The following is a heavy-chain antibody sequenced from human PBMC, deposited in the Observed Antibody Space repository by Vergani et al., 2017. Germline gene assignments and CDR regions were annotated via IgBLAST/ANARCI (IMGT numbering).Heavy chain of an antibody. CDR2: INHSGST. CDR3: SRLVSGSWMRMFDY. V-gene: IGHV4-34*01. J-gene: IGHJ4*02. D-gene: IGHD1-26*01. CDR1: GGSFSGYY. Sequence: QVQLPQWGAGLLKPSETLSLTCAVYGGSFSGYYWSWIRQPPGKGLEWIGEINHSGSTNYNPALKSRVTISVDTSKNQFSLKLSTVTTADTAVYYCSRLVSGSWMRMFDYWGQRMLVTVSS.